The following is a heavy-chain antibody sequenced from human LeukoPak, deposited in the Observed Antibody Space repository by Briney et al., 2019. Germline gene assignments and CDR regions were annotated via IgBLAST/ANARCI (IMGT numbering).Heavy chain of an antibody. CDR3: ARVVSGTYEYFDY. Sequence: PSETLSLTCTVSGGSISSSSYYWGWLRQPPGKGLEWIGSIYYSGSTYYNPSLKSRVTISVDTSKNQFSLKLTSVTAADTAVYYCARVVSGTYEYFDYWGQGTLVTVSS. CDR2: IYYSGST. CDR1: GGSISSSSYY. D-gene: IGHD1-26*01. J-gene: IGHJ4*02. V-gene: IGHV4-39*07.